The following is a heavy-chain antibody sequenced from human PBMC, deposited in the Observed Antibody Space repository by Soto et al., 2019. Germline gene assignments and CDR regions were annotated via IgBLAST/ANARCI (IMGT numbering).Heavy chain of an antibody. J-gene: IGHJ4*02. CDR1: GFTFNTYS. CDR3: VRTGSGTWLSVSGFDS. Sequence: EVQLVESGGGLVKPGGSLRLSCAASGFTFNTYSMNWVRQAPGKGLEWVSFISGSSNYVYYADSVKGRFTISRDDAKNSLYLQMNSLRAEDTAVYYCVRTGSGTWLSVSGFDSWGQGTLVTVSS. V-gene: IGHV3-21*01. D-gene: IGHD3-22*01. CDR2: ISGSSNYV.